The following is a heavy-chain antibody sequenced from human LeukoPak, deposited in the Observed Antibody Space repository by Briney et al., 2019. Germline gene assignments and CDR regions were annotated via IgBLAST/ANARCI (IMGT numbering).Heavy chain of an antibody. Sequence: GGSLRLSCAASGFTFNSYTMNWVRRAPGKGLEWVSSISSSSSYIYYADSVKGRFTISRVNAKNSLYLQMNSLRAEDTAVHYCASMTTVTPAVDYWGQGTLVTVSS. V-gene: IGHV3-21*01. D-gene: IGHD4-17*01. CDR2: ISSSSSYI. CDR3: ASMTTVTPAVDY. CDR1: GFTFNSYT. J-gene: IGHJ4*02.